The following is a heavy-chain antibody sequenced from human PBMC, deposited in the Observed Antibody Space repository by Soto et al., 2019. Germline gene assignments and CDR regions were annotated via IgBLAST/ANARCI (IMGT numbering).Heavy chain of an antibody. J-gene: IGHJ3*01. CDR3: VKDVVTAIFGLVYAGVNV. D-gene: IGHD3-3*01. Sequence: EVQLVESGGDSVQPGRSLRLSCAASGFTFDDYPMHWVRQTPGKGLEWVSGISWNSENIDYADSVKGRFTISRDNAKKCLYLQMNSLRPEDTVLYFCVKDVVTAIFGLVYAGVNVWGRGTMVTVSS. V-gene: IGHV3-9*01. CDR2: ISWNSENI. CDR1: GFTFDDYP.